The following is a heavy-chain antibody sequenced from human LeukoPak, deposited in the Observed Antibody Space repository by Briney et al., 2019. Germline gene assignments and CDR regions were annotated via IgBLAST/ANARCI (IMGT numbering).Heavy chain of an antibody. CDR2: ISTYDSHT. D-gene: IGHD5-24*01. J-gene: IGHJ4*02. CDR3: ARDLGRDGYNYADY. Sequence: ASVKVSCKASGYVFTNYGVSWVRQAPGQGLEWVGWISTYDSHTNYAPKFQGRLTMTTDTSTSTAYMELESLTSDDTAVYFCARDLGRDGYNYADYWGQGTLVTVSS. V-gene: IGHV1-18*01. CDR1: GYVFTNYG.